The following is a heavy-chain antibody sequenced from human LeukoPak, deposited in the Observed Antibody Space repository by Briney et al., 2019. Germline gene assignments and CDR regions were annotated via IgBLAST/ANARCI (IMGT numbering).Heavy chain of an antibody. J-gene: IGHJ4*02. CDR2: ISSNGGST. Sequence: GGSLRLSCAASGFTFSSYAMHWVRQAPGKGLEYVSAISSNGGSTYYANSVKGRFTISRDNSKNTLYLQMGSLRAEDMAVYYCASFLAGYWGQGTLVTVSS. CDR1: GFTFSSYA. V-gene: IGHV3-64*01. D-gene: IGHD3-9*01. CDR3: ASFLAGY.